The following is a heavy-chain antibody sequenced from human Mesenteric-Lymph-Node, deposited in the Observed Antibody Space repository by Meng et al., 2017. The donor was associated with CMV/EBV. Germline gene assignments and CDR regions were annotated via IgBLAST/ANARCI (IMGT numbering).Heavy chain of an antibody. Sequence: QITLKESGHTLVKPTQTLTLTCTFSGFSPSTSGVGVGWIRQPPGKALEWLALIYWDDDKRYSPSLKSRLTITKDTSKNQVVLTMTNMDPVDTATYYCAHSSGIAAAGPFYFDYWGQGTLVTVSS. CDR1: GFSPSTSGVG. D-gene: IGHD6-13*01. V-gene: IGHV2-5*02. J-gene: IGHJ4*02. CDR2: IYWDDDK. CDR3: AHSSGIAAAGPFYFDY.